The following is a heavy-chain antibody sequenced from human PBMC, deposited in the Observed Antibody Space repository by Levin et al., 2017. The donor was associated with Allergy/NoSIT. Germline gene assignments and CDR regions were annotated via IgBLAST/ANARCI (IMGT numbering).Heavy chain of an antibody. V-gene: IGHV3-15*01. CDR2: IKSKTDGGTT. J-gene: IGHJ5*02. CDR1: GFTFSNAW. Sequence: GESLKISCAASGFTFSNAWMSWVRQAPGKGLEWVGRIKSKTDGGTTDYAAPVKGRFTISRDDSKNTLYLQMNSLKTEDTAVYYCTMSPMVRGVITGVNWFDPWGQGTLVTVSS. CDR3: TMSPMVRGVITGVNWFDP. D-gene: IGHD3-10*01.